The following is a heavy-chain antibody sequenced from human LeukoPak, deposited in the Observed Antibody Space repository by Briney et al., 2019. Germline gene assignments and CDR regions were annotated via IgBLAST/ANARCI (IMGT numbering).Heavy chain of an antibody. J-gene: IGHJ5*02. D-gene: IGHD1/OR15-1a*01. CDR1: GFTFSSYN. V-gene: IGHV3-23*01. CDR3: ARQRVMLTGTGGTWIDP. CDR2: LSGSGRAT. Sequence: GGSLRLSCAASGFTFSSYNMIWVRQAPGKGLEWVSGLSGSGRATYYAHSVKGRFTISRENSKNTMFLQMHSLRVDDTAVYYCARQRVMLTGTGGTWIDPWGQGTLVTVSS.